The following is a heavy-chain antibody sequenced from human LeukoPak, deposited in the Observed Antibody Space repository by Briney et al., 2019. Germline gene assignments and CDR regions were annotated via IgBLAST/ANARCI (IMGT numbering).Heavy chain of an antibody. J-gene: IGHJ4*02. CDR1: GFTFSSYA. D-gene: IGHD3-10*01. CDR2: ISGSGGST. Sequence: GGSLRLSCAASGFTFSSYAMSWVRQAPGKGLEWVSAISGSGGSTYYADSVKGRFTISRDNSKNTLYLQMNSLRAEDTAVYYCAKDRSIILWFGELLGYWGQGTLVTVPS. CDR3: AKDRSIILWFGELLGY. V-gene: IGHV3-23*01.